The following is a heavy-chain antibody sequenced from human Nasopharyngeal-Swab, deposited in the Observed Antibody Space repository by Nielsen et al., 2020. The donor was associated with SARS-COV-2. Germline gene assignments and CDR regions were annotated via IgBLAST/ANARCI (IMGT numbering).Heavy chain of an antibody. J-gene: IGHJ4*02. Sequence: GESLKISCAASGLTFSSFGMHWVRQAPGKGLEWVAFIVHDASNEYYGDSVKGRFSISRDSSKNTLYLQMDSLRGEDTAVYYCARDAPAHYGAFYWGRGTLVTVSS. CDR1: GLTFSSFG. CDR2: IVHDASNE. CDR3: ARDAPAHYGAFY. D-gene: IGHD4-17*01. V-gene: IGHV3-30*03.